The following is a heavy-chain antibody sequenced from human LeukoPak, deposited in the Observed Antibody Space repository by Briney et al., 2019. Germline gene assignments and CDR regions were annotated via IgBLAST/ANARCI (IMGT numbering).Heavy chain of an antibody. CDR1: GGSVSSGSYY. V-gene: IGHV4-61*01. CDR2: IYYSGST. CDR3: ARGLGAFDI. D-gene: IGHD1-26*01. J-gene: IGHJ3*02. Sequence: SETLSLTCTVSGGSVSSGSYYWSWIRQPPGKGLEWIGYIYYSGSTNYNPSLKSRVTISVDTSKNQFSLKLSSVTAADTAVYYCARGLGAFDIWGQGTVVTVSS.